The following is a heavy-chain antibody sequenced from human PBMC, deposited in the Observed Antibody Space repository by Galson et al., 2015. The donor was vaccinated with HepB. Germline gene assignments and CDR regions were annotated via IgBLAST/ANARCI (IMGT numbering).Heavy chain of an antibody. CDR1: GGSISSSTYY. D-gene: IGHD5-12*01. CDR3: ARELVSGYEFLLGGRRYFDY. CDR2: VHYSGGT. J-gene: IGHJ4*02. V-gene: IGHV4-39*07. Sequence: ETLSLTCTVSGGSISSSTYYWAWIRQPPGKGLEWIGSVHYSGGTYYNPSLRSRVTVLVDTSKNQFSLRLISVAAADTAVYYCARELVSGYEFLLGGRRYFDYWGQGTLVTVSS.